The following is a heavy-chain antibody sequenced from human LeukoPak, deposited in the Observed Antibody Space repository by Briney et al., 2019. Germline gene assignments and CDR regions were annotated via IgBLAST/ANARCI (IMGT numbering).Heavy chain of an antibody. CDR1: GGTFSSYA. CDR3: ARDNGDYFYYYYGMDV. D-gene: IGHD4-17*01. CDR2: IIPIFGTA. V-gene: IGHV1-69*13. Sequence: SVKVSCKASGGTFSSYAISWVRQAPGQGLEWMGGIIPIFGTANYAQKFQGRVTITADESTSTAYMELSSLRSEDTAVYYCARDNGDYFYYYYGMDVWGQGTTVTVSS. J-gene: IGHJ6*02.